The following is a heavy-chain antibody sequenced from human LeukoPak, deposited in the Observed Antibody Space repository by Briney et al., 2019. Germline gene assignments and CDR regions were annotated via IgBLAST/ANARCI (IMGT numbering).Heavy chain of an antibody. CDR2: INHSGST. CDR1: GGSFSGYY. D-gene: IGHD3-3*02. V-gene: IGHV4-34*01. CDR3: ARLLAAYYYYYMDV. J-gene: IGHJ6*03. Sequence: PSETLSLTCAVYGGSFSGYYWSWIRQPPGKGLGWIGEINHSGSTNYNPSLKSRVTISVDTSKNQFSLKLSSVTAADTAVYYCARLLAAYYYYYMDVWGKGTTVTVSS.